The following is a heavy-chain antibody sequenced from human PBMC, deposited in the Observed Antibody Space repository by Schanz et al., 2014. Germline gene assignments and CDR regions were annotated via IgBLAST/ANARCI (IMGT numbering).Heavy chain of an antibody. CDR2: ISYDGRNK. CDR1: GFTFSSYA. J-gene: IGHJ6*02. D-gene: IGHD3-9*01. CDR3: ARDSGPYCDKSMDS. V-gene: IGHV3-30-3*01. Sequence: QVQLVESGGGVVQPGRSLRLSCAASGFTFSSYAMHWVRQAPGKGLEWVAVISYDGRNKYYADSVKGRFTISRDNAKNTLYLQMNSLRAEDTALYYCARDSGPYCDKSMDSWGQGTTVAVSS.